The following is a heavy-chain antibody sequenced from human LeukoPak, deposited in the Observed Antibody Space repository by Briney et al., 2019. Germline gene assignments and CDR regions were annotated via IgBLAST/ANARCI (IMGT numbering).Heavy chain of an antibody. CDR3: ATQSTDIVATIGDY. D-gene: IGHD5-12*01. CDR2: IYYSGST. Sequence: SETLSLTCTVSGGSISHYYWSWIRQPPGKGLEWIGYIYYSGSTNYNPSLKSRVTIPVDTSKNQFSLKLSSVTAADTAVYYCATQSTDIVATIGDYWGQGTLVTVSS. V-gene: IGHV4-59*12. J-gene: IGHJ4*02. CDR1: GGSISHYY.